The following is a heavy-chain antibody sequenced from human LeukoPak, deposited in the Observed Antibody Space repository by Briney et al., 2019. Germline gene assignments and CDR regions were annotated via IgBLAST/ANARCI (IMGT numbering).Heavy chain of an antibody. J-gene: IGHJ3*02. CDR3: ARDADDSSSMAFDI. CDR1: GGTFSSYA. Sequence: ASVKVSCKASGGTFSSYAISWVRQAPGQGLEWMGGIIPIFGTANYAQKFQGRVTITADESTSTAYMELSSLRSEDTAVYYCARDADDSSSMAFDIWGQGTMVTVSS. V-gene: IGHV1-69*13. D-gene: IGHD6-6*01. CDR2: IIPIFGTA.